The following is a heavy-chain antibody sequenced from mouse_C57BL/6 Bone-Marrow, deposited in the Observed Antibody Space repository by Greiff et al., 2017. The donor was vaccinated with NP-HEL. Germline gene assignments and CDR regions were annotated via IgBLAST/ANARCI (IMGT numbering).Heavy chain of an antibody. Sequence: VQLQQPGAELVKPGASVKLSCKASGYTFTSYWMHWVKQRPGRGLERIGRIDPNSGGTKYNEKFKSKATLTVDKPSSTAYMQLSSLTSEDSAVYYSARPQTAQAPWFAYWGQGTLVTVSA. J-gene: IGHJ3*01. V-gene: IGHV1-72*01. CDR2: IDPNSGGT. CDR3: ARPQTAQAPWFAY. CDR1: GYTFTSYW. D-gene: IGHD3-2*02.